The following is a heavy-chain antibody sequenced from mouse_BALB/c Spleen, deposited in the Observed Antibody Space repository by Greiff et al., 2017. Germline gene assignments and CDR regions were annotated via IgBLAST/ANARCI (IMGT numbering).Heavy chain of an antibody. Sequence: ESGPSLVKPSQTLSLTCSVTGDSITSGYWNWIRKFPGNKLEYMGYISYSGSTYYNPSLKSRISITRDTSKNQYYLQLNSVTTEDTATYYCARYIFGDHWYFDVWGAGTTVTVSS. CDR1: GDSITSGY. J-gene: IGHJ1*01. V-gene: IGHV3-8*02. CDR3: ARYIFGDHWYFDV. CDR2: ISYSGST.